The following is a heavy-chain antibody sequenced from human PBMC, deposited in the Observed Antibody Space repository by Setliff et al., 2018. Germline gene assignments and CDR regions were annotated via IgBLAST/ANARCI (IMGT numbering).Heavy chain of an antibody. J-gene: IGHJ4*02. CDR2: ISSSSSYI. CDR3: ARDWFGESN. V-gene: IGHV3-21*03. D-gene: IGHD3-10*01. Sequence: GGSLRLSCAASGFTFSSYSMNWVRQAPGKGLEWVSSISSSSSYIYYADSVKGRFTISRDSSRNTVDLQMTSLRTEDTGVYYCARDWFGESNWGQGTLVTVSS. CDR1: GFTFSSYS.